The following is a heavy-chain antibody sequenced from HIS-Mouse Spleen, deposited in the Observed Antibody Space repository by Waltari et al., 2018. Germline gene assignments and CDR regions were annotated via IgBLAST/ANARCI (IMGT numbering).Heavy chain of an antibody. D-gene: IGHD6-13*01. CDR3: AREIPYSSSWYDWYFDL. Sequence: QLQLQESGPGLVKPSETLSLTCTVSGGSISSSSYYWGWIRQPPGTGLGWIGGTYYSRGTYYTPSLKSRVTISVDTSKNQLSLKLGSVTAADTAGYYCAREIPYSSSWYDWYFDLWGRGTLVTVSS. CDR1: GGSISSSSYY. CDR2: TYYSRGT. J-gene: IGHJ2*01. V-gene: IGHV4-39*07.